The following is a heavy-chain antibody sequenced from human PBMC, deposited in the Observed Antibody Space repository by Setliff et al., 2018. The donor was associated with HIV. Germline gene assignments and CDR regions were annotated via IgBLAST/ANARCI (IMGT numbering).Heavy chain of an antibody. J-gene: IGHJ6*03. CDR2: IRG. Sequence: GGSLRLSCAASGFTFSNAWLSWVRQASGKGLEWVGRIRGDYGASRSGRFTISRDNAKNSLYLQMNSLGAEDTAVYYCARGRRVSSNYYYYHYMDVWGKGTTVTVSS. CDR1: GFTFSNAW. V-gene: IGHV3-7*05. D-gene: IGHD2-2*01. CDR3: ARGRRVSSNYYYYHYMDV.